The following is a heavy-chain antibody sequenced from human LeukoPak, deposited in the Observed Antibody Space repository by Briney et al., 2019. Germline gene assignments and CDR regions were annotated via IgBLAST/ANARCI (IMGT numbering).Heavy chain of an antibody. CDR2: ISYDGGNK. D-gene: IGHD1-26*01. CDR1: GFAFSSYG. J-gene: IGHJ4*02. CDR3: ARAEWELDY. Sequence: GGSLRLSCAASGFAFSSYGMHWVRQAPGKGLEWVAVISYDGGNKYYADSVKGRFTISRDNSKNTLYLQMNSLRAEDTAVYYCARAEWELDYWGQGTLVTVSS. V-gene: IGHV3-30*03.